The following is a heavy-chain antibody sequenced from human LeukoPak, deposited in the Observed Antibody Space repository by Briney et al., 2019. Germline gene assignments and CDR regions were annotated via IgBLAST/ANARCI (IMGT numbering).Heavy chain of an antibody. CDR3: ATEVFGSGSCPDY. J-gene: IGHJ4*02. V-gene: IGHV3-33*01. CDR2: IWHDGSNK. D-gene: IGHD3-10*01. Sequence: GGPLRLSCAASGFTFSSYAIHWVRQAPGKGLEWVALIWHDGSNKYYSDSVKGRFTISRDNSKNTAFPQMNSLRAEDTAVYYCATEVFGSGSCPDYWGQGTLVTVSS. CDR1: GFTFSSYA.